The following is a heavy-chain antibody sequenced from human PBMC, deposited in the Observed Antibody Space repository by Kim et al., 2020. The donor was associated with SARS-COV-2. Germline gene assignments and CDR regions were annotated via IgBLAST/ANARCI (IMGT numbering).Heavy chain of an antibody. CDR3: ARGSSQGGYPS. CDR1: GFTFSGYG. CDR2: IWHDGSTK. Sequence: GGSLRLSCAASGFTFSGYGMNWVRQAPGKGLEWLAVIWHDGSTKYYADSVRGRFFISRDNSKNMLYLEVNSLRAEDTAVYYCARGSSQGGYPSWGQGTLVIVSS. J-gene: IGHJ5*02. D-gene: IGHD3-16*02. V-gene: IGHV3-33*01.